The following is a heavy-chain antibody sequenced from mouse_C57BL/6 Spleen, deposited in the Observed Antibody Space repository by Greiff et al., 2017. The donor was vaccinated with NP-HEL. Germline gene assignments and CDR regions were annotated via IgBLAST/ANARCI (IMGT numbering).Heavy chain of an antibody. Sequence: VQLQHSGAELVRPGTSVKMSCKASGYTFTNYWIGWAKQRPGHGLEWIGDIYPGGGYTNYNEKFKGKATLTADKSSSTAYMQFSSLTSEDSAIYYCARSDYDRVFAYWGQGTLVTVSA. CDR1: GYTFTNYW. CDR2: IYPGGGYT. CDR3: ARSDYDRVFAY. D-gene: IGHD2-4*01. J-gene: IGHJ3*01. V-gene: IGHV1-63*01.